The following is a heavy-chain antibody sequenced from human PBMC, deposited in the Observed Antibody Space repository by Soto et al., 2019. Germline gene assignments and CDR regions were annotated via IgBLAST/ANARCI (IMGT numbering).Heavy chain of an antibody. V-gene: IGHV1-69*01. CDR1: GGTFSSYA. J-gene: IGHJ6*02. CDR3: ARSQGSSTSLEIYYYYYYGMDV. D-gene: IGHD2-2*01. Sequence: QVQLVQSGAEVKKPGSSVKVSCKASGGTFSSYAISWVRQAPGQGLEWMGGIIPISGTAHYAQKFQGRVTSTADESTSTAYMELSSMRSEDTAVYYCARSQGSSTSLEIYYYYYYGMDVWGQGTTVTVSS. CDR2: IIPISGTA.